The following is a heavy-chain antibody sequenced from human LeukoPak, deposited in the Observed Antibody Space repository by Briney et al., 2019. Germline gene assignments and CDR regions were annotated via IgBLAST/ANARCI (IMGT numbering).Heavy chain of an antibody. CDR2: IYYSGST. Sequence: SETLSLTCTVSGDSINSGGYFWSWIRQHPGKGLEWIGYIYYSGSTYYNPSLKSRVTISVDTSKNQFSLKLSSVTAADTAVYYCARDGRAGSLFAYWGQGTLVTVSS. V-gene: IGHV4-31*03. CDR3: ARDGRAGSLFAY. J-gene: IGHJ4*02. D-gene: IGHD6-19*01. CDR1: GDSINSGGYF.